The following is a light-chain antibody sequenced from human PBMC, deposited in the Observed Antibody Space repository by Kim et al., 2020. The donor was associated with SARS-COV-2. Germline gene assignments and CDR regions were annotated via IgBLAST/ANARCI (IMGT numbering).Light chain of an antibody. CDR1: SSNVGSNY. V-gene: IGLV1-47*01. J-gene: IGLJ3*02. CDR3: AVWDDRLSGVV. CDR2: SND. Sequence: GQRVTISCSGSSSNVGSNYVYWYRQFPGTAPKVLIFSNDQRPSGVPDRFSGSKSGTSASLAINGLRFEDEADYYCAVWDDRLSGVVFGGGTKVTVL.